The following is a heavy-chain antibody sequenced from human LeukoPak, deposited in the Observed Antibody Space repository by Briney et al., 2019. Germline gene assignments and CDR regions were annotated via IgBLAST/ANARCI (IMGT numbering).Heavy chain of an antibody. CDR1: GFTLSNYG. CDR3: AKRGVVIRVILVGFHKEAYYFDS. D-gene: IGHD3-22*01. Sequence: GGSLRLSCAASGFTLSNYGMSWVRQAPGKGLEWVAGMSDSGGRTNYADSVKGRFTISRDNPKDTLYLQMNSLRAEDTAVYFCAKRGVVIRVILVGFHKEAYYFDSWGQGALVTVSS. CDR2: MSDSGGRT. V-gene: IGHV3-23*01. J-gene: IGHJ4*02.